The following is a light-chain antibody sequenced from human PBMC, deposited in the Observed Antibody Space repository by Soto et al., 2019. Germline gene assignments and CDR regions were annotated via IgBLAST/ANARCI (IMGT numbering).Light chain of an antibody. CDR2: AAS. J-gene: IGKJ1*01. CDR1: QSVSSN. CDR3: QQYNNWPPRWT. Sequence: EIVMTQSPATLSVSPGERGTLSCRASQSVSSNLAWYQQKPGQAPRLLIYAASTRATGIPARFSGSGSGTEFTLTISSLQSEDFAVYYCQQYNNWPPRWTFGQGTKVEIK. V-gene: IGKV3-15*01.